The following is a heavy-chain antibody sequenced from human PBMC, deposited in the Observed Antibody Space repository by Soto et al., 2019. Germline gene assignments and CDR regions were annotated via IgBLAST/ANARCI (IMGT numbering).Heavy chain of an antibody. V-gene: IGHV1-69*13. CDR2: TIPIFGTS. CDR3: ARDRDSSGYYYVAFDI. Sequence: SVKVSLKACGGTFSSYAISLVRQAPGQGLEWMGGTIPIFGTSNYAQKFHGRVTITADESTSTAYMELSSLRSEDTAVYYCARDRDSSGYYYVAFDIWGQGTLVTVSS. J-gene: IGHJ3*02. D-gene: IGHD3-22*01. CDR1: GGTFSSYA.